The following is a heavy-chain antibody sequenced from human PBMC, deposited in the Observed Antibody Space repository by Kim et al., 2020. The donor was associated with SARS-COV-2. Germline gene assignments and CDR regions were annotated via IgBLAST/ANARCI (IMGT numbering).Heavy chain of an antibody. CDR3: ARDFYYDSSGYYSPGAFDI. CDR1: GFTFSSYS. V-gene: IGHV3-21*01. CDR2: ISSSSSNI. D-gene: IGHD3-22*01. Sequence: GGSLRLSCAASGFTFSSYSMNWVRQAPGKGLEWVSAISSSSSNIYYADSVKGRFTISRDNAKNSLYLQMNSLRAEDTAVYYCARDFYYDSSGYYSPGAFDIWGQGTLVTVSS. J-gene: IGHJ3*02.